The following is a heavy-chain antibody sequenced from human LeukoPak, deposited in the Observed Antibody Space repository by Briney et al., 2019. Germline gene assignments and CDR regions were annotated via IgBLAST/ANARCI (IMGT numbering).Heavy chain of an antibody. Sequence: GGSLRLSCAASGFTFSSYAMHWVRQAPGKGLEWVAVISYDGSNKYYADSVKGRFTISRDNSKNTLYPQMNSLRAEDTAVYYCARDSPRDIVVVPALDYWGQGTLVTISS. J-gene: IGHJ4*02. CDR2: ISYDGSNK. CDR3: ARDSPRDIVVVPALDY. V-gene: IGHV3-30-3*01. CDR1: GFTFSSYA. D-gene: IGHD2-2*01.